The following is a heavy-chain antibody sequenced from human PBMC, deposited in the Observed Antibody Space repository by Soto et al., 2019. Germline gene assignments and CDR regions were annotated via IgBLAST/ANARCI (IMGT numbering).Heavy chain of an antibody. CDR2: IIPAFGTA. Sequence: QVQLVQSGAEVNNPGSSVKFSCKTSGGTFNSYLIDWVRQAPGQGLEWMGGIIPAFGTAQYAQKFQGRVTLPADKSTTTAYMELRTLTSEDTAVYYCARGLDQPPVGLYFDTWGQGTLVTVSS. D-gene: IGHD2-2*01. CDR1: GGTFNSYL. J-gene: IGHJ4*02. CDR3: ARGLDQPPVGLYFDT. V-gene: IGHV1-69*06.